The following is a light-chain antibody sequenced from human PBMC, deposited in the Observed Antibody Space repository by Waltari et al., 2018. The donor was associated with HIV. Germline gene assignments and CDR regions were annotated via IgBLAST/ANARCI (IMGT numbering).Light chain of an antibody. V-gene: IGKV1-39*01. CDR2: GAF. J-gene: IGKJ4*01. CDR3: QQSYKSPRT. CDR1: QRIDTS. Sequence: DIQMTQSPSSLSASVGDTVTITCRASQRIDTSLNWYQHKPGQAPQLLIYGAFNLQSGVPSRFSGGGLGTEFTLTINTLQVEDFATYYCQQSYKSPRTFGGGTKLEIK.